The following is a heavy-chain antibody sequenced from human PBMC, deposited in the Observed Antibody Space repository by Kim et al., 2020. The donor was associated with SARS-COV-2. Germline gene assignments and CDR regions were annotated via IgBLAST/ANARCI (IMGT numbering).Heavy chain of an antibody. J-gene: IGHJ6*02. D-gene: IGHD2-15*01. CDR1: GFNFINYG. V-gene: IGHV3-30*03. CDR2: ISFDGSDT. Sequence: GGSLRLSCAASGFNFINYGMHWVRQAPGKGLEWVAVISFDGSDTKYADSVKGRFNISRDNSRNTLYLQMSSLRPEDTAVYYCATPPPHDAYHCDAWGQGT. CDR3: ATPPPHDAYHCDA.